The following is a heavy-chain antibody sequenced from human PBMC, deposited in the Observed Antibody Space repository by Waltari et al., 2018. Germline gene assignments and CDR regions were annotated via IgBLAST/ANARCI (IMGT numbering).Heavy chain of an antibody. Sequence: QVQLQQWGAGLLKPSETLSLTCGVRGGSFSSYYWSWIRQSPGKGLEWIGEINHAGNIHYNPAVKSRVTMSIDTARNQFSLEVKSVIAADTAVYFCARISGLDYATPMWGLGTVVTVSS. D-gene: IGHD5-12*01. V-gene: IGHV4-34*01. CDR3: ARISGLDYATPM. CDR1: GGSFSSYY. J-gene: IGHJ3*01. CDR2: INHAGNI.